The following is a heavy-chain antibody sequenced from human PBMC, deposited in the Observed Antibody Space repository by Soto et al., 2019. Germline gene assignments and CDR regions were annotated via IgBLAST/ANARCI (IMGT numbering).Heavy chain of an antibody. CDR3: ACGLYMVRGVVIMGYYHYGMEV. CDR2: IDPSNSYT. J-gene: IGHJ6*02. D-gene: IGHD3-10*01. V-gene: IGHV5-10-1*01. CDR1: GYSFTSYW. Sequence: GESVKISCKGFGYSFTSYWICWVRQMHGKSMEWMGRIDPSNSYTNYSPSFQGRVIISADKFISTAYLQWSSLKASDTAIYYCACGLYMVRGVVIMGYYHYGMEVWRQGTTVTVSS.